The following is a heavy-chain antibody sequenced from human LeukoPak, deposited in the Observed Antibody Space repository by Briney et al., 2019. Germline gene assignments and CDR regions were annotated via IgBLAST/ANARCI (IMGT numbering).Heavy chain of an antibody. CDR1: GFTFTSSA. V-gene: IGHV1-58*02. D-gene: IGHD1-20*01. CDR2: IVVGSGNT. CDR3: AARITGTTNNWFDP. Sequence: ASVKVSCKASGFTFTSSAMQWVRQARGQRLEWLGWIVVGSGNTNYAQKFQERVTITRDMSTSTAYMELSSLRSEDTAVYYCAARITGTTNNWFDPWGQGTLVTVSS. J-gene: IGHJ5*02.